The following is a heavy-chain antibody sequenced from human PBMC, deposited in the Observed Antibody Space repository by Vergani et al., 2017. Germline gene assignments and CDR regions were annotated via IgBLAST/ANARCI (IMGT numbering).Heavy chain of an antibody. D-gene: IGHD3-16*01. V-gene: IGHV1-3*01. J-gene: IGHJ4*02. Sequence: QVQLVQSGAEVKKPGASVKVSCKASGYTFTSYAMHWVRQAPGQRLEWMGWINAGNGNTKYSQKFQGRVTITRDTSASTAYMELSSLRSEDTAVYYCARGGGGLRSYDYWGQGTLVTVSS. CDR1: GYTFTSYA. CDR3: ARGGGGLRSYDY. CDR2: INAGNGNT.